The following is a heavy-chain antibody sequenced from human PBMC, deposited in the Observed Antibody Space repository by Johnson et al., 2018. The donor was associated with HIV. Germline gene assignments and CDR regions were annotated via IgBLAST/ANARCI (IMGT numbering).Heavy chain of an antibody. CDR2: IGDSGGTT. CDR3: ATVWRNEGRHSFDV. J-gene: IGHJ3*01. V-gene: IGHV3-23*04. D-gene: IGHD1-1*01. CDR1: GFTFSSYA. Sequence: VQLVESGGGLVQPGGSLRLSCAASGFTFSSYAMTWVRQAPGKGLEWVSGIGDSGGTTHNADSVKGRFAISRNNADNSLYLQMHSLRVEDTALYFCATVWRNEGRHSFDVWGLGTMVTVSS.